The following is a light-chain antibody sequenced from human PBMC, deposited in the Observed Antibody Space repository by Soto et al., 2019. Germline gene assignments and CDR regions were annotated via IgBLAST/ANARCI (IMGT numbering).Light chain of an antibody. CDR3: QHYNSYSEA. V-gene: IGKV3-15*01. CDR1: ETVSTN. Sequence: ETVLTQSPATLSVSPGERVTLSCSASETVSTNLAWYQQRPGQAPRLLIYDVSTGPTGIPARFSGSGAGTEFTLTISSLQPDDFATYYCQHYNSYSEAFGQGTKVEIK. CDR2: DVS. J-gene: IGKJ1*01.